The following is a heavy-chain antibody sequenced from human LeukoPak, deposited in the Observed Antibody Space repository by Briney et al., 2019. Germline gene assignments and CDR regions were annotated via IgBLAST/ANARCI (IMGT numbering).Heavy chain of an antibody. V-gene: IGHV1-69*13. CDR3: ARARTKASTYYYDSSGIFDY. D-gene: IGHD3-22*01. CDR2: IIPIFGTA. J-gene: IGHJ4*02. CDR1: GGTFSSYA. Sequence: GASVKVSCMASGGTFSSYAISWVRQAPGQGLEWMGGIIPIFGTANYAQKFQGRVTITADESTSTAYMELSSLRSEDTAVYYCARARTKASTYYYDSSGIFDYWGQGTLVTVSS.